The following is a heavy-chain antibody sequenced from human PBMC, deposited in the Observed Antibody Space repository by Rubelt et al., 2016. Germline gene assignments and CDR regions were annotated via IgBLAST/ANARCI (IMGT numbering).Heavy chain of an antibody. J-gene: IGHJ3*02. CDR2: ISSNGGST. CDR1: FTFSSYA. CDR3: VKAALQDI. V-gene: IGHV3-64D*06. Sequence: FTFSSYAMHWVRQAPGKGLEYVPAISSNGGSTYYADSVKGRFTISRDNSKNTLYLQMSSLRAEDTAVYYCVKAALQDIWGQGTMVTVSS. D-gene: IGHD2-15*01.